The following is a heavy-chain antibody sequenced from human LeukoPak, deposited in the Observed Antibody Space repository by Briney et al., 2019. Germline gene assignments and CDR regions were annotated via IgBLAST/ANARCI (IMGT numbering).Heavy chain of an antibody. CDR2: INSNSGST. V-gene: IGHV1-2*02. Sequence: ASVKVSCKASGYTFTDYYVHWVRQAPGQGLEWMGWINSNSGSTSYAQNFQGRVAMTRDTSISTLYVELSSLRSDDTAVYYCARVRVYSSGWNFDYWGQGTLVTVSS. CDR1: GYTFTDYY. D-gene: IGHD6-19*01. J-gene: IGHJ4*02. CDR3: ARVRVYSSGWNFDY.